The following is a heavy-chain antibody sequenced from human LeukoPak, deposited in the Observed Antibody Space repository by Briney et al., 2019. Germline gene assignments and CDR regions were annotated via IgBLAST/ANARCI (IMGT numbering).Heavy chain of an antibody. CDR1: GGSISSYY. J-gene: IGHJ4*02. CDR2: IYYSGST. Sequence: SETLSLTCTVSGGSISSYYWSWIRQPPGKGLEWIGYIYYSGSTNYYPSLKSRVTISVDTSKNQFSLKLSSVTAADTAVYYCARDRGWMGYGDYYFDYWGQGTLVTVSS. D-gene: IGHD4-17*01. CDR3: ARDRGWMGYGDYYFDY. V-gene: IGHV4-59*01.